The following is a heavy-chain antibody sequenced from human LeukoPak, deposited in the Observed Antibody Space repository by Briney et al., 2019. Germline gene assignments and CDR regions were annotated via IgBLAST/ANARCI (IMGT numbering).Heavy chain of an antibody. CDR2: IYYSGST. J-gene: IGHJ4*02. Sequence: SETLSLTCSVSGGSISSNTHYWGWIRQPPGKGLEWIGSIYYSGSTYYNPSLKSRVTISVDTSKNQFSLKLSSVTAADTAVYYCARLYCGGGSCYSGKGNLDYWGQGTLVTVSS. D-gene: IGHD2-15*01. V-gene: IGHV4-39*01. CDR1: GGSISSNTHY. CDR3: ARLYCGGGSCYSGKGNLDY.